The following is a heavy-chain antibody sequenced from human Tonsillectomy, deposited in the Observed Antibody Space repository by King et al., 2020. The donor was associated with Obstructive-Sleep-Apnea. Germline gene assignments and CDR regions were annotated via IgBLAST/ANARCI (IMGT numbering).Heavy chain of an antibody. CDR2: IYHSGST. Sequence: VQLQESGPGLVKPSETLSLTCTVSGYSISSGYYWGWIRQPPGKGLEWVGSIYHSGSTYYNPSLKSRVTISVDTSKNQFSLRLSSVTAADTAVYYFARDPLGQGNWGQGTLVTVSS. J-gene: IGHJ4*02. CDR3: ARDPLGQGN. V-gene: IGHV4-38-2*02. CDR1: GYSISSGYY.